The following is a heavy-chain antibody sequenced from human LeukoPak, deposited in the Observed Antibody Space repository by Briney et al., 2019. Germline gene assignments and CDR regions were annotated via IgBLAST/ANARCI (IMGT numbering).Heavy chain of an antibody. V-gene: IGHV3-7*01. CDR2: INEGGSEK. CDR1: EFSFETYW. D-gene: IGHD5-24*01. J-gene: IGHJ6*03. Sequence: GGSLRLSCVALEFSFETYWMSWVRQAPGKGQEWVANINEGGSEKHYVGSVRGRFTISRDNADNSLHLQMNSLRPEDTAVYYCARGETMDVWGKGTTVTVSS. CDR3: ARGETMDV.